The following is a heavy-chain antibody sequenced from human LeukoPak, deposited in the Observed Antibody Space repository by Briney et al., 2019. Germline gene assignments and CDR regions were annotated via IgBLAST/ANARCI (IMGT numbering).Heavy chain of an antibody. Sequence: ASVKVSCKASGGTFSSYAISWVRQAPGQGLEWMGGIIPIFGTANYAQKFQGRVTITADKSTSTAYMELSSLRSEDTAVYYCARVRELWFGETDAFDIWGQGTMVTVSS. CDR3: ARVRELWFGETDAFDI. V-gene: IGHV1-69*06. J-gene: IGHJ3*02. D-gene: IGHD3-10*01. CDR1: GGTFSSYA. CDR2: IIPIFGTA.